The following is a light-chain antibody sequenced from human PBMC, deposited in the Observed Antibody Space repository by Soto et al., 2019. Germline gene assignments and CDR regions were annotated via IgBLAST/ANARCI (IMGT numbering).Light chain of an antibody. CDR1: QSVSSSY. Sequence: EIVLTQSPGTLSLSPGERATLSCRASQSVSSSYLAGYQQKPGQAPRLLIYDASSRATGIPDRFSGSGSGTDLTLTISRLEPEDFAVYYCQQYGSSPETFGQGTKVEIK. V-gene: IGKV3-20*01. CDR3: QQYGSSPET. J-gene: IGKJ1*01. CDR2: DAS.